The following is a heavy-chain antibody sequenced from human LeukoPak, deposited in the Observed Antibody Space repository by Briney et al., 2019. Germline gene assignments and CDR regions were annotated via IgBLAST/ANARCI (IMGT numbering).Heavy chain of an antibody. CDR1: EGTFSSYA. V-gene: IGHV1-69*13. CDR3: ARAGIAAAGTLDY. CDR2: IIPIFGTA. Sequence: SVKVSCKASEGTFSSYAISWVRQAPGQGLEWMGGIIPIFGTANYAQKFQGRVTITADESTSTAYMELSSLRSEDTAVYYCARAGIAAAGTLDYWGQGTLVTVSS. J-gene: IGHJ4*02. D-gene: IGHD6-13*01.